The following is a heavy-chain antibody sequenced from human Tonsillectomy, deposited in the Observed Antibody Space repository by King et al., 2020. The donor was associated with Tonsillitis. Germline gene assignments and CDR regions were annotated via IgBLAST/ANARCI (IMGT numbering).Heavy chain of an antibody. CDR1: GFTFDDCS. CDR3: ATERSPYYDSRGYRRY. Sequence: VQLVESGGGLVQPGRSLRLSCAASGFTFDDCSMHWVRQAPGKGLEWVSTISWNSGSIGYADSVKGRFTISRDNAKNSLYLQMNSLRAEETALYYCATERSPYYDSRGYRRYWRQGPLVTVPS. CDR2: ISWNSGSI. J-gene: IGHJ4*02. D-gene: IGHD3-22*01. V-gene: IGHV3-9*01.